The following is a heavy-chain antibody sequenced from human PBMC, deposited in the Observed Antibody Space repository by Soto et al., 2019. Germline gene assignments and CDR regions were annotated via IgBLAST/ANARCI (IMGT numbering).Heavy chain of an antibody. CDR2: ISGSGGST. CDR3: AKDPPRGSLDY. CDR1: GFTFSNFA. J-gene: IGHJ4*02. D-gene: IGHD1-26*01. V-gene: IGHV3-23*01. Sequence: VVSLRLSCAASGFTFSNFAMSWVRQAPGKGLEWVSAISGSGGSTYYADSVKGRFTISRDNSKNTLYLQMNSLRAEDTAVYYCAKDPPRGSLDYWGQGTLVTVSS.